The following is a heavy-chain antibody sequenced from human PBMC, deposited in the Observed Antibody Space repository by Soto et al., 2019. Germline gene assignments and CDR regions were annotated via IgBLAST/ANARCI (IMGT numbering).Heavy chain of an antibody. V-gene: IGHV3-66*01. D-gene: IGHD5-12*01. CDR2: IYSGGST. CDR3: ARGLYSGWHYFAY. CDR1: GFTVSSNY. J-gene: IGHJ4*02. Sequence: EVQLVESGGGLVQPGGSLRLSCAASGFTVSSNYMSWVRQAPGKGLEWVSVIYSGGSTYYADSVKGRFTTSRDNSKNTLYLQMNSLRAEDTAVYYCARGLYSGWHYFAYWGQGTLVTVSS.